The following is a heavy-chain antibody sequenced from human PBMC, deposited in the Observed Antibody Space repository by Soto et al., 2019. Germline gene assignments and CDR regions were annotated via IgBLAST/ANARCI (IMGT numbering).Heavy chain of an antibody. Sequence: PCESVKISFKGSGYTFTSYWIGWVRQIPGKGLELMGIIYPGDSDIRYSPSFQGQVTISADKSISTAYLQWSSLNASDTAMYYCARRGYRYGFHGANYCGMDVWGQGTTVTVSS. J-gene: IGHJ6*02. CDR2: IYPGDSDI. D-gene: IGHD5-18*01. V-gene: IGHV5-51*01. CDR1: GYTFTSYW. CDR3: ARRGYRYGFHGANYCGMDV.